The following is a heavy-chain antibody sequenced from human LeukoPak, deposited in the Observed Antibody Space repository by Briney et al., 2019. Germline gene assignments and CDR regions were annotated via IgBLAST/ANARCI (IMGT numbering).Heavy chain of an antibody. V-gene: IGHV3-23*01. CDR2: ISGTGGRT. CDR1: GFSFSSYA. CDR3: ARDGYSNYWYLNL. J-gene: IGHJ4*02. D-gene: IGHD6-13*01. Sequence: GGSLRLSCAASGFSFSSYAMSWVRQAPGKGLEWVSSISGTGGRTYYADSVKGRFTISRDNSKNTLDLQMYSLRADDTAVYYCARDGYSNYWYLNLWGQGTLVTVSS.